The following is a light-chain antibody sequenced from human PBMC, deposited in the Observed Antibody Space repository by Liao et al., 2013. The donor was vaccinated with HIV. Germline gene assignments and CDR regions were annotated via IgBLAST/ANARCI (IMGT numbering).Light chain of an antibody. CDR2: QDT. Sequence: SYELTQPPSVPVSPGQTASITCSGDKLGDEYASWYQQKPGQSPVLVIYQDTRRPSGIPERFSGSSSGNTATLTISGTQGMDEADYYCQAWDSSTVVFGGGTKLTVL. J-gene: IGLJ3*02. CDR3: QAWDSSTVV. V-gene: IGLV3-1*01. CDR1: KLGDEY.